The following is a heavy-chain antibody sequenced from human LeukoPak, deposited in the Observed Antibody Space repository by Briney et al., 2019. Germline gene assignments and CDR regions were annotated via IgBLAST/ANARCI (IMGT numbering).Heavy chain of an antibody. D-gene: IGHD2-2*01. CDR2: INHSGST. V-gene: IGHV4-34*01. CDR3: ARGSRSSRRSDYYGMDA. Sequence: SETLSLTCAVYGGSFSGYYWSWIRQPPGKGLEWIGEINHSGSTNYSPSLKSRVTISVDTSKNQFSLKLSSVTAADTAVYYCARGSRSSRRSDYYGMDAWGQGTTVTVSS. CDR1: GGSFSGYY. J-gene: IGHJ6*02.